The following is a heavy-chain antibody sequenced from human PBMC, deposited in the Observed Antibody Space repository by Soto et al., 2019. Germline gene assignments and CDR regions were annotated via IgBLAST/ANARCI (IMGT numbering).Heavy chain of an antibody. CDR3: ATDKVAFDM. J-gene: IGHJ3*02. D-gene: IGHD3-9*01. CDR1: GYIFTGYY. Sequence: GASVKVSCKASGYIFTGYYIPWVRQAPGQGLEWMGWINTKTGGTKYAQKFQGRVTMTRDTSINTAYMEVGRLRSDDTAVYYCATDKVAFDMWGQGTMVTVSS. CDR2: INTKTGGT. V-gene: IGHV1-2*02.